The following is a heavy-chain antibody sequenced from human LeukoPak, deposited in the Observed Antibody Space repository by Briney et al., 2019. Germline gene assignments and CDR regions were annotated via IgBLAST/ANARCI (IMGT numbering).Heavy chain of an antibody. CDR1: GGTFSSYA. CDR3: ARSIRSGYYLNY. D-gene: IGHD3-22*01. CDR2: TIPIFGTA. Sequence: SVKVSCKASGGTFSSYAISWVRQAPGQGLEWMGRTIPIFGTANYAQKFQGRVTITTDESTSTAYMELNSLRSEDTAVYYCARSIRSGYYLNYWGQGTLVTVSS. J-gene: IGHJ4*02. V-gene: IGHV1-69*05.